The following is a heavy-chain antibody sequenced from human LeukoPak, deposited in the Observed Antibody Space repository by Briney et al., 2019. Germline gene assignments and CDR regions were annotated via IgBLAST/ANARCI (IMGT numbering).Heavy chain of an antibody. J-gene: IGHJ4*02. Sequence: GASVKVSYKASGYTFTTYGINWVRQAPGQGLEWMGWISTYDGNTNYAQKLRGRVTMIRDTSTSTVYMELRSLRSDDTAVYYCARDQPRRGPGNHDYWGQGTLVTVSS. CDR3: ARDQPRRGPGNHDY. V-gene: IGHV1-18*01. D-gene: IGHD1-26*01. CDR1: GYTFTTYG. CDR2: ISTYDGNT.